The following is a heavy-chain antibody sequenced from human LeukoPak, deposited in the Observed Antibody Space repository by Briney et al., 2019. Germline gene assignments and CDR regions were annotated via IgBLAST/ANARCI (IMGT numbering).Heavy chain of an antibody. CDR2: IIQDGSAK. CDR3: ARVTSYFYNTSGDYYFDY. Sequence: GGSLRLSCAASGLTFSSYWMSWVRQAPGKGLVWVANIIQDGSAKNYVDSVKGRFTISRDNAKNSLYLQMDSLRAEDTAVYYCARVTSYFYNTSGDYYFDYWGQGTLVTVSS. CDR1: GLTFSSYW. J-gene: IGHJ4*02. V-gene: IGHV3-7*04. D-gene: IGHD3-22*01.